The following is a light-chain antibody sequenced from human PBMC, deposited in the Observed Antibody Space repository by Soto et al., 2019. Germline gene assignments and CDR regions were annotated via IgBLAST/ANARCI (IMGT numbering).Light chain of an antibody. V-gene: IGLV2-14*01. Sequence: QSALTQPASVSGSPGQSITISCTGTSSDVGGYNYVSWYQQHPGKAPKLMIYDVSNRPSGVSNRFSGSKSGNTASLTISGLQADDEADYYCSSYTASSAYVVGTGTMVTVL. CDR2: DVS. CDR1: SSDVGGYNY. J-gene: IGLJ1*01. CDR3: SSYTASSAYV.